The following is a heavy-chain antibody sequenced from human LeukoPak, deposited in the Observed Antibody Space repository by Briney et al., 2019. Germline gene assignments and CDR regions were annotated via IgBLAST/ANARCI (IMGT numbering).Heavy chain of an antibody. Sequence: PSETLSLTCIVSGGSISSSRYYWSWIRQPPGKGLEWIGYVFYGGTTNYNPSLKNRVTISVDTSNNQFSLTLSSVTAADTAVYYCARDAGGGDSWGQGTLVTVSS. J-gene: IGHJ5*02. CDR3: ARDAGGGDS. D-gene: IGHD2-21*01. CDR1: GGSISSSRYY. CDR2: VFYGGTT. V-gene: IGHV4-61*01.